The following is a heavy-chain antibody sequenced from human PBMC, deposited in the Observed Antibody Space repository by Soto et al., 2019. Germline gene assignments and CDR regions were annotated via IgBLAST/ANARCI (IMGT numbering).Heavy chain of an antibody. CDR1: GDSVSGGSYY. D-gene: IGHD3-22*01. Sequence: PSETLSLTCTVSGDSVSGGSYYWSWIRQPPGKGLEWIGYIFYTGSSNYNLSLKSRATISVDTSQNQFSLKLSSVTAEDTAVYYCARDRGFRHYFDSSGQGPLLTVSS. CDR3: ARDRGFRHYFDS. CDR2: IFYTGSS. V-gene: IGHV4-61*01. J-gene: IGHJ4*02.